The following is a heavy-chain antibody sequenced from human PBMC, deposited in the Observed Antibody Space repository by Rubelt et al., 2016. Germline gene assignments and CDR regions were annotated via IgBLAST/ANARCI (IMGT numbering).Heavy chain of an antibody. Sequence: QLQLQESGPGLVKPSETLSLTCTVSGGSISSSSYYWGWIRQPPGKGLEWIARIYYSGSTYYNPSLKSRVTISVDTSKNQFSLDLNSVTAADTAVYYCARSTVVTLYNWFDPWGQGTLVTVSS. V-gene: IGHV4-39*07. J-gene: IGHJ5*02. CDR2: IYYSGST. CDR1: GGSISSSSYY. D-gene: IGHD4-23*01. CDR3: ARSTVVTLYNWFDP.